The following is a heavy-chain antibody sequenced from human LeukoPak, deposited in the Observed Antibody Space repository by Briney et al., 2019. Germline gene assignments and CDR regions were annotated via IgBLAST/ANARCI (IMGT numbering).Heavy chain of an antibody. Sequence: PSQTLSLTCTVSGGSISSGDYYWSWIRQPPGMGLVWIGYIYESGSTYYNPSLKSRVTISVDTSKNQFSLKLSSVTAADTAVYYCAREGFHYDILTGYYRVRAFDIWGQGTMVTVSS. J-gene: IGHJ3*02. CDR1: GGSISSGDYY. V-gene: IGHV4-30-4*01. CDR3: AREGFHYDILTGYYRVRAFDI. D-gene: IGHD3-9*01. CDR2: IYESGST.